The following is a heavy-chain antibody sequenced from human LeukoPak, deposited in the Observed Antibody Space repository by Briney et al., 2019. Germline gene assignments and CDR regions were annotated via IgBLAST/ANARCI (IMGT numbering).Heavy chain of an antibody. V-gene: IGHV3-74*01. J-gene: IGHJ4*02. D-gene: IGHD3-3*01. CDR2: INSDGSST. CDR3: ARTLRFLEWLFPFDY. Sequence: SGGSLRLSCAASGFTFSSYWMHWVRQAPGKGLVWVSRINSDGSSTSYADSVKGRFTISRDNAKNTLYLQMNSLRAEDTAVYYCARTLRFLEWLFPFDYWGQGTLVTVSS. CDR1: GFTFSSYW.